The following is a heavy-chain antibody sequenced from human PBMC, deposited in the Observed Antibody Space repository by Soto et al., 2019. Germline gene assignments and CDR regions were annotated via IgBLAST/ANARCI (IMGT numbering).Heavy chain of an antibody. CDR1: GGSISSSSYY. CDR2: IYYSGST. J-gene: IGHJ5*02. V-gene: IGHV4-39*01. D-gene: IGHD6-13*01. CDR3: ARQWTSAAGSWFDP. Sequence: SETLSLTCTVSGGSISSSSYYWGWIRQPPGKGLEWIGSIYYSGSTYYNPSLKSRVTISVDTSKNQFSLKLSSVTAADTAVYYCARQWTSAAGSWFDPWGQGTLVTVSS.